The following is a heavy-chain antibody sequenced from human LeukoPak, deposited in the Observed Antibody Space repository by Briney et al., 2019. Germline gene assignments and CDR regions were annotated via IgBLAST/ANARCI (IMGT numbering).Heavy chain of an antibody. CDR3: ARGFRYCSSTSCQGFYWYFDL. D-gene: IGHD2-2*01. Sequence: SETLSLTCTVSGGSISSYYWSWIRQPAGKGLEWIGRIYTSGSTNYNPSLKSRVTISVDTSKNQFSLKLSSVTAAATAVYYCARGFRYCSSTSCQGFYWYFDLWGRGTLVTVSS. J-gene: IGHJ2*01. CDR2: IYTSGST. V-gene: IGHV4-4*07. CDR1: GGSISSYY.